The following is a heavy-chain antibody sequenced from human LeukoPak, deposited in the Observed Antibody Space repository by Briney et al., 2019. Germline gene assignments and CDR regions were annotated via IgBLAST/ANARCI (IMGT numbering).Heavy chain of an antibody. D-gene: IGHD1-1*01. CDR2: TNHSEST. J-gene: IGHJ5*02. Sequence: PSETLSLTCVVYGGSFSGYYWSWIRQPPGKGLEWIGETNHSESTNYSPSLKSRVTISLDTSKNQFSLKLSSVTAADTAVYYCARGYNWNDGNWFDPWGQGTLVTVSS. CDR1: GGSFSGYY. V-gene: IGHV4-34*01. CDR3: ARGYNWNDGNWFDP.